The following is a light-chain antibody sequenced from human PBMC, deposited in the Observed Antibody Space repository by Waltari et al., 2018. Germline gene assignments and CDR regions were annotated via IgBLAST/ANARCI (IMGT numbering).Light chain of an antibody. Sequence: DVQMTQYPSTLSASVGDRVTITCRASESIGAWLAWYQQKPGKAPKLLIYKASNLKSGVPSRFSGSGSGTEITLTISSLQPDDFATYYCLRFNTYSRTFGQGTRVEIK. CDR3: LRFNTYSRT. V-gene: IGKV1-5*03. CDR1: ESIGAW. CDR2: KAS. J-gene: IGKJ1*01.